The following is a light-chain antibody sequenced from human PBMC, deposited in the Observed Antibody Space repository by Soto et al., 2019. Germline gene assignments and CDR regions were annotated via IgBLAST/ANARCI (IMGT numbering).Light chain of an antibody. CDR1: SDNIYYFNL. CDR2: EVS. CDR3: CAYAGSVL. V-gene: IGLV2-23*02. Sequence: QSALTQPASVSGSPGQSITVSCTGTSDNIYYFNLVSWYQQLPGKAPKLMIYEVSKRPSGVSNRFSGSKSGNTASLTISGLQAEDEADYYCCAYAGSVLFGGGTKVTVL. J-gene: IGLJ2*01.